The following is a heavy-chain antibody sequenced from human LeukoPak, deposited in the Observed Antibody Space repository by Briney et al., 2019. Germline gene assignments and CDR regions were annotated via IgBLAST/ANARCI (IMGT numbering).Heavy chain of an antibody. Sequence: QPGGSQRLSCAASGFTFSTYAMNWVRQAPGEGLEWVSAISGSGGNTYYADSVKGRFTISRDNSKNALFLQMNSLRAEDTAVYYCAKELINRGITWGFDYWGQGTLVTVSS. CDR2: ISGSGGNT. D-gene: IGHD3-10*01. J-gene: IGHJ4*02. CDR3: AKELINRGITWGFDY. CDR1: GFTFSTYA. V-gene: IGHV3-23*01.